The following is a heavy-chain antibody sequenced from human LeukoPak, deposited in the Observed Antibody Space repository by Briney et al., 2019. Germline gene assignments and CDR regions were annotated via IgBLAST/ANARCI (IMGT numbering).Heavy chain of an antibody. V-gene: IGHV3-30*02. Sequence: PGGSLRLSCAASGSTFSTYGMHWVRQAPGKGLEWVAFIRYDGSNEYYADSVKGRFTISRDNSKNTLYLQMNSLRAEDTAVYYCRDVFDYWGQGTLVTVSS. J-gene: IGHJ4*02. CDR2: IRYDGSNE. D-gene: IGHD3-16*01. CDR1: GSTFSTYG. CDR3: RDVFDY.